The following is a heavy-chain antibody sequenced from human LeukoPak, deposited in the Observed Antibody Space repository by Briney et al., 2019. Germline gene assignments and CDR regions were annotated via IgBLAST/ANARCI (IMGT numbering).Heavy chain of an antibody. Sequence: GGSLRLSCAASGFTFTTYWMSWVRQAPGKGLEWVANINQDGTDKYYVDSVKGRFTFSRDNAQNSLYLQMSSLRVEDTAVYYCVTYSTGLYKGLEFWGQGTQVTVSS. V-gene: IGHV3-7*03. CDR2: INQDGTDK. CDR1: GFTFTTYW. CDR3: VTYSTGLYKGLEF. D-gene: IGHD2-8*02. J-gene: IGHJ4*02.